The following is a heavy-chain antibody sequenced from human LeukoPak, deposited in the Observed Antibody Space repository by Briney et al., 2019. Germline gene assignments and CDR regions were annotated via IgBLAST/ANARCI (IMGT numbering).Heavy chain of an antibody. Sequence: GGSLRLSCAAYGFTFSSYAMHWVRQAPGKGLEWVAVISYDGSNKYYADSVKGRFTISRDNSKNTLYLQMNSLRAEDTAVYYCASTYGDYVVYWYFDLWGRGTLVTVSS. J-gene: IGHJ2*01. CDR2: ISYDGSNK. V-gene: IGHV3-30*04. CDR3: ASTYGDYVVYWYFDL. CDR1: GFTFSSYA. D-gene: IGHD4-17*01.